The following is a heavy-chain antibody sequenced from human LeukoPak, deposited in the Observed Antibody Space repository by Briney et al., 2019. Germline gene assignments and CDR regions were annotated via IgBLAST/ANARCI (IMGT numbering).Heavy chain of an antibody. Sequence: GGSLRLSCAASGFIFSNYAMNWVRQAPGKELEWVSYISGSSNTMYYADSVKGRFTISRDNAKNSLYLQMNSLRDEDTAVYYCARDVRGVIISGYYSYGMDVWGQGTTVTVSS. CDR3: ARDVRGVIISGYYSYGMDV. V-gene: IGHV3-48*02. D-gene: IGHD3-10*02. CDR1: GFIFSNYA. J-gene: IGHJ6*02. CDR2: ISGSSNTM.